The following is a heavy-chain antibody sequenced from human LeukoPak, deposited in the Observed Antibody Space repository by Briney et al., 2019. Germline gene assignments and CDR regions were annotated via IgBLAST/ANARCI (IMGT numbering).Heavy chain of an antibody. CDR3: AKDERNWNYNLASQTYD. Sequence: PGGSLRLSCAASGFTFSSYAMSWVRQAPGKGLEWVSGIGRSGADTYYTDSVKGRFTVSRDNSKNTLYLQMSSLRAEDTAVYYCAKDERNWNYNLASQTYDWGQGTLVTVSS. J-gene: IGHJ4*02. V-gene: IGHV3-23*01. D-gene: IGHD1-7*01. CDR1: GFTFSSYA. CDR2: IGRSGADT.